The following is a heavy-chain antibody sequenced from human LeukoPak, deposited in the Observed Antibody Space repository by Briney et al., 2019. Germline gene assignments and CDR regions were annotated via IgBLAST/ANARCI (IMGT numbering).Heavy chain of an antibody. CDR3: ASQPLVGANHYGMDV. J-gene: IGHJ6*02. D-gene: IGHD3-16*01. Sequence: SETLSLTCTVSGGSISSSSYYWGWIRQPPGKGLEWIGSIYYSGSTYYNPSLKSRVTISVDTSKNQFSLKLSSVPAADTAVYYCASQPLVGANHYGMDVWGQGTTVTVSS. CDR2: IYYSGST. CDR1: GGSISSSSYY. V-gene: IGHV4-39*01.